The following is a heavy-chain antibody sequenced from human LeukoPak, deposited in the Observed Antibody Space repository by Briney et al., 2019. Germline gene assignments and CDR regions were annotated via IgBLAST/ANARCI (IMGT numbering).Heavy chain of an antibody. CDR3: ARVAYSSGWYDY. CDR2: ISYDGSNK. CDR1: GFTFSSYA. V-gene: IGHV3-30-3*01. Sequence: PGRSLRLSCAASGFTFSSYAMHWVRQAPGKGLERVAVISYDGSNKYYADSVKGRFTISRDNSKNTLYLQMNSLRAEDTAVYYCARVAYSSGWYDYWGQGTLVTVSP. D-gene: IGHD6-19*01. J-gene: IGHJ4*02.